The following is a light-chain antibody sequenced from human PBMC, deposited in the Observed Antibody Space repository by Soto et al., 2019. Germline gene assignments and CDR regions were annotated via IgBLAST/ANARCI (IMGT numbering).Light chain of an antibody. Sequence: DIHMTQSPSSLSASVGDIFTITCQASQNINNYLNWYKQKPGRAPKLLIYDASNLEAGVPSRLRGSGSGTDFTFTISSMKPEDIATYYCQQYENIPTFGQGTRLEIK. J-gene: IGKJ5*01. CDR3: QQYENIPT. CDR1: QNINNY. V-gene: IGKV1-33*01. CDR2: DAS.